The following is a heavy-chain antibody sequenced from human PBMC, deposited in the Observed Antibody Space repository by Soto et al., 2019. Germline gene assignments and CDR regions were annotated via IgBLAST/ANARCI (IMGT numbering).Heavy chain of an antibody. J-gene: IGHJ4*02. CDR3: ARDLYSSSWYRHGY. CDR1: GYTFTSYG. Sequence: ASVKDSCKASGYTFTSYGINWVRQAPGQGLEWMGWISAYNGNTNYAQKLQGRVTMTTDTSTSTAYMELRSLRSDDTAVYYCARDLYSSSWYRHGYWGQGTLVTVSS. V-gene: IGHV1-18*01. CDR2: ISAYNGNT. D-gene: IGHD6-13*01.